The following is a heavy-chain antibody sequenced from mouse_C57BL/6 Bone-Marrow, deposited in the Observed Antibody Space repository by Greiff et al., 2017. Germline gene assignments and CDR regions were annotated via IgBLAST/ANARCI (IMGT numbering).Heavy chain of an antibody. D-gene: IGHD1-2*01. CDR2: IDPSDSYT. Sequence: VQLQQPGAELVRPGTSVKLSCKASGYTFTSYWMHWVKQRPGQGLEWIGVIDPSDSYTNYNQKFKGQATLTVDTSSSTAYMQLSSLTSEDSAVYYCARVGDGFAYGGQGTLVTVSA. CDR3: ARVGDGFAY. V-gene: IGHV1-59*01. CDR1: GYTFTSYW. J-gene: IGHJ3*01.